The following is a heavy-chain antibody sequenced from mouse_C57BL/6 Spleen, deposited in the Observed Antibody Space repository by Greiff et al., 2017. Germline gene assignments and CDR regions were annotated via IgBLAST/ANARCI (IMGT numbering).Heavy chain of an antibody. CDR2: ISSGSSTI. V-gene: IGHV5-17*01. CDR3: ARGRYYDLYYAMDY. J-gene: IGHJ4*01. CDR1: GFTFSDYG. D-gene: IGHD2-4*01. Sequence: EVKLVESGGGLVKPGGSLKLSCAASGFTFSDYGMHWVRQAPEKGLEWVAYISSGSSTIYYADTVKGRFTISRDNAKDTLFLQMTSLRSEDTAMYYCARGRYYDLYYAMDYWGQGTSVTVSS.